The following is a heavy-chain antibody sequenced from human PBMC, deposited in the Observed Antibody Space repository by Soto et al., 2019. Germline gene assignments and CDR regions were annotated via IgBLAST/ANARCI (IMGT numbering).Heavy chain of an antibody. V-gene: IGHV4-59*13. CDR3: ARGAIAAQAFDS. D-gene: IGHD6-13*01. Sequence: ETLSLTCTVAGDSIGSYYWSLLRQPPGKELEWIGYIYYSGSTNYNPSLKSRVTISADTSKNQFSLKLRSVTAADTAVYYCARGAIAAQAFDSWGQGTLVTVSS. J-gene: IGHJ4*02. CDR1: GDSIGSYY. CDR2: IYYSGST.